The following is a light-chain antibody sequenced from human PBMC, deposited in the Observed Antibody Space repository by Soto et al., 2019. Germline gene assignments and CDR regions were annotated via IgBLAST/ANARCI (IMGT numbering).Light chain of an antibody. CDR3: QQANSFALT. CDR2: AAS. J-gene: IGKJ4*01. CDR1: QGIARW. Sequence: DIQMTQSPSSVSASVGDRVTITCRASQGIARWLAWYQQKPGTAPKLLIYAASSLESGVPSRFSGSGSGTDFTLTISGLQPDDFATYYCQQANSFALTFGGGTKVDIK. V-gene: IGKV1-12*01.